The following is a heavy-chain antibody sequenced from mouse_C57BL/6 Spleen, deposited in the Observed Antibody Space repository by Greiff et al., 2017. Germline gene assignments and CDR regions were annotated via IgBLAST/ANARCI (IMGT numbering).Heavy chain of an antibody. Sequence: QVQLQQPGAELVMPGASVKLSCKASGYTFTSYWMHWVKQRPGQGLEWIGEIDPSDSYTNYNQKFKGKSTLTVDKSSSTAYMQLSSLTSEDSAVYYSARRYYGSSYGDFDVWGTGTTVTVSS. CDR2: IDPSDSYT. CDR1: GYTFTSYW. J-gene: IGHJ1*03. D-gene: IGHD1-1*01. CDR3: ARRYYGSSYGDFDV. V-gene: IGHV1-69*01.